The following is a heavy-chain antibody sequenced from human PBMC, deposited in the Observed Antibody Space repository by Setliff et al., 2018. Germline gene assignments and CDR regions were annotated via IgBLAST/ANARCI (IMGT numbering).Heavy chain of an antibody. Sequence: SETLSLTCSVSGGSISSGGFYWSWIRQSAGRGLEWIGHFHTGGIANYSPSLKSRLTISVDTSKNQFSLKLRSVTAADTAVYYCARGGTFRYFDYWGQGTPVTVSS. J-gene: IGHJ4*02. D-gene: IGHD5-12*01. CDR3: ARGGTFRYFDY. CDR2: FHTGGIA. CDR1: GGSISSGGFY. V-gene: IGHV4-61*09.